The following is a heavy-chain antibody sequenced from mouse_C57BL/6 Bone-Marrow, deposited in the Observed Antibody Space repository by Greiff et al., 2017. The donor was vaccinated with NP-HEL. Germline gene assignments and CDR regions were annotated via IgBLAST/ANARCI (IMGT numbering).Heavy chain of an antibody. Sequence: QVQLQQSGPGLVQPSQSLSITCTVSGFSLTSYGVHWVRQSPGKGLEWLGVIWRGGSTDYNAAFMSRLSITKDNSKSQVFFKMNSLQADDTAIYYCAKESYYGSSSYWYFDVWGTGTTVTVSS. CDR1: GFSLTSYG. V-gene: IGHV2-5*01. J-gene: IGHJ1*03. CDR2: IWRGGST. CDR3: AKESYYGSSSYWYFDV. D-gene: IGHD1-1*01.